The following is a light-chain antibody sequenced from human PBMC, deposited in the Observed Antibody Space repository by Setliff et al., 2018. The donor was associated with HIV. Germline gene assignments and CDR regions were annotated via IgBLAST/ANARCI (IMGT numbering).Light chain of an antibody. V-gene: IGLV2-14*01. CDR3: SSYAITKSLP. J-gene: IGLJ1*01. CDR2: EVR. Sequence: QSALTQPASVSGSPGQSITISCTGTSRDVGGYNYVSWYQQHPGKAPKLIIYEVRNRPSGVSNRFSGSKSGNTASLTISGLQAEDEADYYCSSYAITKSLPFATGSKV. CDR1: SRDVGGYNY.